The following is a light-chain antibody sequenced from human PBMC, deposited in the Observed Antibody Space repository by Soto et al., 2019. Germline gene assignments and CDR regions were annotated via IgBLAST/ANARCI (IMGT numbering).Light chain of an antibody. CDR2: GAS. J-gene: IGKJ1*01. CDR1: QSVSSN. CDR3: LQFNNLPPWT. V-gene: IGKV3-15*01. Sequence: EIVMTQSPATLSVSPGERATLSCRASQSVSSNLAWYQQKPGQAPRLLIYGASTRATGIPARFSGSGSGTEFTLTISSLHAQFFAAYYCLQFNNLPPWTFGQGNNVEIK.